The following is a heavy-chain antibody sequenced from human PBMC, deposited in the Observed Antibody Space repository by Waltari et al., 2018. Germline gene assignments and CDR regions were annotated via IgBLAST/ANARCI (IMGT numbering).Heavy chain of an antibody. CDR2: IYHSGST. Sequence: QVQLQESGPGLVNPSETLALTCAVPGYPISSGYYWGWIRQPPGQGLEWIGSIYHSGSTYYNPSLKSRVTISVDTSKNQFSLKLSSVTAADTAVYYCATCIAAALDVWGQGTTVTVSS. V-gene: IGHV4-38-2*01. CDR3: ATCIAAALDV. CDR1: GYPISSGYY. D-gene: IGHD6-13*01. J-gene: IGHJ6*02.